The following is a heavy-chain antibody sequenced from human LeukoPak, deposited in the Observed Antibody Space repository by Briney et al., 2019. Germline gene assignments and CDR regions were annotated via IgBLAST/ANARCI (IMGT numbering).Heavy chain of an antibody. J-gene: IGHJ3*02. CDR1: VHLQYQL. V-gene: IGHV3-53*01. Sequence: PGGSLRLSCSLWVHLQYQLHELGPPGSREGAGVVSVIDSGGSTYYADSVKGRFSISRDNSKNTLYLQMNSLRAEDTAVYYCARTVIAVAGSAFDIWGQGTMVTVSS. CDR2: IDSGGST. CDR3: ARTVIAVAGSAFDI. D-gene: IGHD6-19*01.